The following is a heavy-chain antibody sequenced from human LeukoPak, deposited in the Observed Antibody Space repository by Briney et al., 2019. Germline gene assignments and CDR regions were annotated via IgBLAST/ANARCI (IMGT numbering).Heavy chain of an antibody. CDR3: ASLPGIAAAGTDLRFDY. V-gene: IGHV4-34*01. D-gene: IGHD6-13*01. J-gene: IGHJ4*02. CDR2: INHSGST. Sequence: SETLSLTCAVYGGSFSGYYWSWIPQPPGKGLEWSGEINHSGSTNYNPSLKSRVTISVDTSKNPFSLKLSSVTAADTAVYYCASLPGIAAAGTDLRFDYSGQGTLVTVSS. CDR1: GGSFSGYY.